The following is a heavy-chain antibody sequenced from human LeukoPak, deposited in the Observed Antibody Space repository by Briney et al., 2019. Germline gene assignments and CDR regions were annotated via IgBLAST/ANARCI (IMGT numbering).Heavy chain of an antibody. CDR3: ARGSIYYDSSGYCDY. D-gene: IGHD3-22*01. Sequence: SGGSLRLSCAASGFTFSSYEMNWVRQAPGKGLEWVSYISSSGSTIYYADSVKGRFTISRDIAKNSLYLQMNSLRAEDTAVYYCARGSIYYDSSGYCDYWGQGTLVTVSS. CDR1: GFTFSSYE. J-gene: IGHJ4*02. CDR2: ISSSGSTI. V-gene: IGHV3-48*03.